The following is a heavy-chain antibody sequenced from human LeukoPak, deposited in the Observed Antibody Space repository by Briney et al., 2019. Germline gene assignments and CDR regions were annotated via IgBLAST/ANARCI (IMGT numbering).Heavy chain of an antibody. D-gene: IGHD6-13*01. Sequence: GGSLRLSCAASGFTFSSYAMNWVRQAPGKGLEWVSGTSGSGGSTYYADSVKGRFTISRDNSKNTLYLQMNSLRAEDTAVYYCAKDSAYSSGWYYFDPWGQGILVTVSS. V-gene: IGHV3-23*01. CDR1: GFTFSSYA. CDR3: AKDSAYSSGWYYFDP. J-gene: IGHJ4*02. CDR2: TSGSGGST.